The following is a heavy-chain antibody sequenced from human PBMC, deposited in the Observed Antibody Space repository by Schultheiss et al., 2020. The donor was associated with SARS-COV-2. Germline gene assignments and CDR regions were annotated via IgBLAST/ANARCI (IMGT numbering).Heavy chain of an antibody. CDR3: AGDWGYSSGWYDGYYYYYMDV. D-gene: IGHD6-19*01. CDR2: ISAYNGNT. Sequence: ASVKVSCKASVGTFMSYAISWVRQAPGQGLEWMGWISAYNGNTNYAQKLQGRVTMTTDTSTSTAYMELRSLRSDDTAVYYCAGDWGYSSGWYDGYYYYYMDVWGKGTTVTVSS. J-gene: IGHJ6*03. CDR1: VGTFMSYA. V-gene: IGHV1-18*01.